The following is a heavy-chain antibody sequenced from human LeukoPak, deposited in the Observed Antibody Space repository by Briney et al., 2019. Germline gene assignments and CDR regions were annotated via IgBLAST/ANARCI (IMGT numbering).Heavy chain of an antibody. D-gene: IGHD3-22*01. J-gene: IGHJ4*02. CDR3: ARDHYSSGLGD. V-gene: IGHV3-33*01. Sequence: PGKSLRLSCAASGFTFSSSGMHWVRQAPGKGLEWVAVIWYDGSNKYYADSVKGRFTISRDNSKNTLYLQMNSLRDEDTAVYYCARDHYSSGLGDWGQRTLVTVSS. CDR2: IWYDGSNK. CDR1: GFTFSSSG.